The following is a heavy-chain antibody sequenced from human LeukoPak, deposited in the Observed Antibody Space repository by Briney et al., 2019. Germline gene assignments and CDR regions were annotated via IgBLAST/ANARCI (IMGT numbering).Heavy chain of an antibody. J-gene: IGHJ4*02. CDR2: ISAYNGNT. D-gene: IGHD1/OR15-1a*01. CDR3: ARDFSGNTGKVVDY. V-gene: IGHV1-18*01. Sequence: ASVKVSFKASGYTFTSYGISWVRQAPGQGLEWMGWISAYNGNTNYAQKLQGRVTMTTDTSTSTAYMELRSLRSDDTAVYYCARDFSGNTGKVVDYWGQGTLVTVSS. CDR1: GYTFTSYG.